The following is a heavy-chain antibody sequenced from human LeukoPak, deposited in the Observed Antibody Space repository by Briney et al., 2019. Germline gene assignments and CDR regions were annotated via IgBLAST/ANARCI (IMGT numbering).Heavy chain of an antibody. CDR3: ARTTEGGYTYDYFYYYYMDV. V-gene: IGHV4-59*01. CDR2: IYYSGST. D-gene: IGHD5-18*01. Sequence: SETLSLTCTVPGGSISSYYWSWIRQPPGKGLEWIGYIYYSGSTNNNPSLKSRVTISVDKSKNQISLKLSSVTAADTAVYYCARTTEGGYTYDYFYYYYMDVWGKGTTVTISS. CDR1: GGSISSYY. J-gene: IGHJ6*03.